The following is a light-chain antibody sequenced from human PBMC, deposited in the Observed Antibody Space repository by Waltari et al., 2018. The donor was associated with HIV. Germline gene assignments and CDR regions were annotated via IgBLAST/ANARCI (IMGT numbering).Light chain of an antibody. CDR1: NSDFGGYDF. CDR3: SSWTSSTTLV. CDR2: DVR. V-gene: IGLV2-14*01. J-gene: IGLJ1*01. Sequence: QSALTPPASVSGSPGQSITISCTGTNSDFGGYDFVSWYQQYTGKAPRLIISDVRNRPSGISSRFSGSKYGYTASLTISGLRAEDEADYFCSSWTSSTTLVFGTGTKVTVL.